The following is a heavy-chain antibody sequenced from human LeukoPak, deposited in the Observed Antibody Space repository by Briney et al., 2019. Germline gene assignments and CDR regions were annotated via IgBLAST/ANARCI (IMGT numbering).Heavy chain of an antibody. CDR2: IRYDGSNK. D-gene: IGHD4-17*01. CDR1: GFTFSYYG. CDR3: AKPMTTVTTGSSSFDI. J-gene: IGHJ3*02. Sequence: GGSLRLSCAASGFTFSYYGMHWVRQAPGKGLEWVAFIRYDGSNKYYTDSVKGRLTISRDNSNNTLYLQINSPRPEDTAIYYCAKPMTTVTTGSSSFDIWGRGTMVSVSS. V-gene: IGHV3-30*02.